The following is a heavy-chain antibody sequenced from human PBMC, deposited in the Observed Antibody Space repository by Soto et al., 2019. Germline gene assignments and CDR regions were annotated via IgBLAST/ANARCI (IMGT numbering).Heavy chain of an antibody. J-gene: IGHJ5*02. CDR2: ISSSGSTI. D-gene: IGHD6-13*01. V-gene: IGHV3-11*01. Sequence: GGSLRLSCAASGFTFSDYYMSWIRQAPGKGLEWVSYISSSGSTIYYADSVKGRSTISRDNAKNSLYLQMNSLRAEDTAVYYCARDPAGTDNWFDPWGQGTLVTVSS. CDR3: ARDPAGTDNWFDP. CDR1: GFTFSDYY.